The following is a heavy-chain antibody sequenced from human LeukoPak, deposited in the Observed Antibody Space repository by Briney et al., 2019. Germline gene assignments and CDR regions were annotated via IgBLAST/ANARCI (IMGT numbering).Heavy chain of an antibody. CDR1: GFTFSSYN. Sequence: GGSLRLSCAASGFTFSSYNMNWVRQAPGKGLEWVSSISSSSNYIYYADSVKGRFTIPRDNAKDSLYLQMNSLRAEDTAVYYCARGSNAFVIWGQGTMVTVSS. J-gene: IGHJ3*02. V-gene: IGHV3-21*01. CDR2: ISSSSNYI. CDR3: ARGSNAFVI.